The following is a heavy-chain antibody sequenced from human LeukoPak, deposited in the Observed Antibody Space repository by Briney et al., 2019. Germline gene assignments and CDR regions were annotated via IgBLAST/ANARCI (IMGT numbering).Heavy chain of an antibody. CDR2: IYHSGST. D-gene: IGHD3-3*01. J-gene: IGHJ5*02. CDR3: ARAETYYDFWSVPGWFDP. CDR1: GGSISSSNW. Sequence: PSETLSLTCTVSGGSISSSNWWSWVRQPPGKGLEWIGEIYHSGSTNYNPSLKSRVTISVDKSKNQFSLKLSSVTAADTAVYYCARAETYYDFWSVPGWFDPWGQGTLVTVSS. V-gene: IGHV4-4*02.